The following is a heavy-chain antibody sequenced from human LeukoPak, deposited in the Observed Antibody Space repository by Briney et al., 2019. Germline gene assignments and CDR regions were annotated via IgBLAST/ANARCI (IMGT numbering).Heavy chain of an antibody. J-gene: IGHJ4*02. CDR2: TDYRSKWYD. D-gene: IGHD1-26*01. Sequence: SQTLSLTCAISGDSVSSNSAIWSWIRQSPPRDLEWLGRTDYRSKWYDDSAVCVKRRITINPDTSKNQFSLQLNSVTPEDTAVYYCARAPSASSGYFEYWGQGTLVTVSS. V-gene: IGHV6-1*01. CDR3: ARAPSASSGYFEY. CDR1: GDSVSSNSAI.